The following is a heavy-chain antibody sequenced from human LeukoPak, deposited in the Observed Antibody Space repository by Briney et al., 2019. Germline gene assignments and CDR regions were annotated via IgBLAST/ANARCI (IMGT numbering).Heavy chain of an antibody. J-gene: IGHJ3*02. CDR2: INHSGST. D-gene: IGHD3-22*01. Sequence: SETLSHTCAVYGGSFSGYYWSWIRQPPGKGLEWIGEINHSGSTNYNPSLKSRVTISVDTSKNQFSLKLSSVTAADTAVYYCARETYYYDSSSAFDIWGQGTMVTVSS. CDR3: ARETYYYDSSSAFDI. CDR1: GGSFSGYY. V-gene: IGHV4-34*01.